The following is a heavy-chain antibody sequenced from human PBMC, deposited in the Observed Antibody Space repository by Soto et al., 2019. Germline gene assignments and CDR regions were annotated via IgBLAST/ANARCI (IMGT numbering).Heavy chain of an antibody. Sequence: QVQLVQSGAEVKKPGSSVKVSCTASGGTFSSYAISWVRQAPGQGLEWMGGIIPIFGTANYAQKFQGRVTITADESTSPAYKELSRLRSEDTAVYYCARGNYYDSSAYYYPSAYDYYGMDVWCQGTTVTVSS. D-gene: IGHD3-22*01. V-gene: IGHV1-69*01. CDR2: IIPIFGTA. CDR3: ARGNYYDSSAYYYPSAYDYYGMDV. J-gene: IGHJ6*02. CDR1: GGTFSSYA.